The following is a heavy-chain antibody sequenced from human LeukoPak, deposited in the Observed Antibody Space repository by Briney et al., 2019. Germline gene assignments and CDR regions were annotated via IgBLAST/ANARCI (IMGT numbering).Heavy chain of an antibody. D-gene: IGHD5-18*01. Sequence: GGSLRLSCAASGFTFSSYWMSWVRQAPGKGLKWVANIKQDGSEKYYVDSVKGRFTISRDNAKNSLYLQMNSLRAEDTAVYYCARDSTGYGYEEWYWGQGTLVTVSS. CDR1: GFTFSSYW. CDR3: ARDSTGYGYEEWY. CDR2: IKQDGSEK. J-gene: IGHJ4*02. V-gene: IGHV3-7*01.